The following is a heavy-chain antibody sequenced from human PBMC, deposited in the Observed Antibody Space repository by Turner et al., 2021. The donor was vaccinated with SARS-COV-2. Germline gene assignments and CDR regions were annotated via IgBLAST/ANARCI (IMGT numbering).Heavy chain of an antibody. J-gene: IGHJ3*02. Sequence: EVQLVASEGGLVQPGRSLRLSCAASGFTFDDYALHWVRQAPGKGLEWVSGVSWNSGTIGYADSVKGRFTISRDNAKNSLYLQMNSLRAEDTALYYCAKDIGLRYSGYDWTGAFDIWGQGTMVTVSS. CDR2: VSWNSGTI. CDR1: GFTFDDYA. CDR3: AKDIGLRYSGYDWTGAFDI. D-gene: IGHD5-12*01. V-gene: IGHV3-9*01.